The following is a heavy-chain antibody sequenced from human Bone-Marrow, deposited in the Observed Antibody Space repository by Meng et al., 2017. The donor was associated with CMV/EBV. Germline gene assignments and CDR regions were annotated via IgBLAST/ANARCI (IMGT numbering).Heavy chain of an antibody. CDR1: GYSISSTYY. J-gene: IGHJ4*02. D-gene: IGHD1-26*01. CDR3: ASSIVGANWELDY. Sequence: SETLSLTCTVSGYSISSTYYWGWIRQPPGKGLEWIGNIYHSGSTYYNPSLKSRVTISLDTSKNQFSLKLSSVTAADTAVYYCASSIVGANWELDYWGQGTLV. V-gene: IGHV4-38-2*02. CDR2: IYHSGST.